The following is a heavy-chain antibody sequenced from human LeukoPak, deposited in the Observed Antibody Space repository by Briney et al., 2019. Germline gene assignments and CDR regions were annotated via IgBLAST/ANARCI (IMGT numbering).Heavy chain of an antibody. V-gene: IGHV3-23*01. D-gene: IGHD3-22*01. CDR3: AKHYYDSSGYYPNFDY. Sequence: GGSLRLSCAASGFTFSSYAMSWVRQAPGKGLEWVSAISGSGGSTYYADSVKGRFTFSRDNSKNTLYLQMNSLRAEDTAVYYCAKHYYDSSGYYPNFDYWGQGTLVTVSS. CDR2: ISGSGGST. J-gene: IGHJ4*02. CDR1: GFTFSSYA.